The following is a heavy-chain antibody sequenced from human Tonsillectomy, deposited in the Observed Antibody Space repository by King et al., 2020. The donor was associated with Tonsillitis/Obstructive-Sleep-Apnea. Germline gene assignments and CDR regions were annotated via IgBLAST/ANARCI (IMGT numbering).Heavy chain of an antibody. Sequence: VQLVESGGGVVQPGRSLRLSCAASGFTFSSFGMHWVRQAPGKGLEWVAVIWYDGSNKYYADSVKGRFTISRDNSENTLSLQMNSLRAEDTAVYYCARGYSYGLDYWGQGTLVTVSS. D-gene: IGHD5-18*01. CDR3: ARGYSYGLDY. CDR2: IWYDGSNK. J-gene: IGHJ4*02. CDR1: GFTFSSFG. V-gene: IGHV3-33*01.